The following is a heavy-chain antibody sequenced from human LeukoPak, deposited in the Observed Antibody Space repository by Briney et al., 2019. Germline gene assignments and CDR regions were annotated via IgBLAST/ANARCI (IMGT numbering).Heavy chain of an antibody. CDR2: LSATASSP. V-gene: IGHV3-23*01. CDR3: VNPNSLCCPY. Sequence: GLESFSALSATASSPYYAASVTRRFTISRDNSKNTLYLHMSSLRAEDTAVYYCVNPNSLCCPYWGQGTLVTVSS. J-gene: IGHJ4*02. D-gene: IGHD2-15*01.